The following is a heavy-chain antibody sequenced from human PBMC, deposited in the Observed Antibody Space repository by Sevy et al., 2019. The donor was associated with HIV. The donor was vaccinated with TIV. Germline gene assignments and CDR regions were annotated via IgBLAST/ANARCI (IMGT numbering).Heavy chain of an antibody. D-gene: IGHD3-22*01. CDR2: ISYDGSNK. CDR3: GRDREMGNYYASSGSIDY. J-gene: IGHJ4*02. Sequence: GGSLRLSCAASGFTFSSYPMHWVRQAPGKGLEWVAVISYDGSNKYYADSVKGRLTISRDNSKNTRYVQMNSLRAEDTAVFYCGRDREMGNYYASSGSIDYWGQGTLVTVSS. CDR1: GFTFSSYP. V-gene: IGHV3-30*04.